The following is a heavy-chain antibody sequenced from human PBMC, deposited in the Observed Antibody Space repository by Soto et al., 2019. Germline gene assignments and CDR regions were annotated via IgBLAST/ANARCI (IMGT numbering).Heavy chain of an antibody. CDR2: ISSSGSTI. CDR1: GFTLSDYY. D-gene: IGHD2-21*01. J-gene: IGHJ3*02. CDR3: ARAIREYAFDI. V-gene: IGHV3-11*01. Sequence: SGEPLRRSGAASGFTLSDYYMSWIRQAPGKGLEWVSYISSSGSTIYYADSVKGRFTISRDNAKNSLYLQMNSLRAEDTAVYYCARAIREYAFDIWGQGTMVTVSS.